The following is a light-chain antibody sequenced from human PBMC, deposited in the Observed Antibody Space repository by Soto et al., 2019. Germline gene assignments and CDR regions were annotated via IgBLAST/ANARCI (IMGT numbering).Light chain of an antibody. CDR1: RSDVGTYNL. CDR3: CSYAGDSTFVV. Sequence: QSALTQPASVSGSPGQSISISCTGTRSDVGTYNLVSWYQQHPGKAPRLMIYEGSKRPSGVSNRFSGSKSGNPASLTISGLRAEDEADYYCCSYAGDSTFVVFGGGTKLTVL. V-gene: IGLV2-23*03. CDR2: EGS. J-gene: IGLJ2*01.